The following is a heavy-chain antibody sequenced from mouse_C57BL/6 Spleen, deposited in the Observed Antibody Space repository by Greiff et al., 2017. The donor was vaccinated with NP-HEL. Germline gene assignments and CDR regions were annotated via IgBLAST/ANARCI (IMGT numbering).Heavy chain of an antibody. CDR3: ARTRDGFYAMDY. D-gene: IGHD2-3*01. J-gene: IGHJ4*01. V-gene: IGHV1-64*01. Sequence: QVQLQQPGAELVQPGASVTLSCKASGYTFTSYWMHWVKQRPGQGLEWIGMIHPNSGSTNYNEKLKSKATLTVDKSPSTAYMQLSSLTSEDSAVYYCARTRDGFYAMDYWGQGTSVTVSS. CDR1: GYTFTSYW. CDR2: IHPNSGST.